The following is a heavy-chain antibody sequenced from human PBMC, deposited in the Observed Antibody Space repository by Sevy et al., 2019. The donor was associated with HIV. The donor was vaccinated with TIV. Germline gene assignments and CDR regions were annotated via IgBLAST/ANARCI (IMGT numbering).Heavy chain of an antibody. V-gene: IGHV3-33*01. J-gene: IGHJ4*02. Sequence: GGSLRLSCAASGFIFSYYGMHWVRQAPGKGLEWVAVIWYDGSNTIYADSVKGRFTITRDNSKNILYLQMNSLRDEDTAEYYCARDPHEIMLSGSYYLYWGQGTRVTVSS. CDR3: ARDPHEIMLSGSYYLY. D-gene: IGHD1-26*01. CDR2: IWYDGSNT. CDR1: GFIFSYYG.